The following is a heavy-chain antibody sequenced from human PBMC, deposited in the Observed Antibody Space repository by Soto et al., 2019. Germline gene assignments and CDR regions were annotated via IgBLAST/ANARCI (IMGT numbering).Heavy chain of an antibody. V-gene: IGHV3-15*07. CDR2: IKSKTDGGTT. CDR3: TTESISSGCFDY. J-gene: IGHJ4*02. CDR1: SVSNAW. D-gene: IGHD3-22*01. Sequence: SVSNAWMNWVRQAPGKGLEWVGRIKSKTDGGTTDYAAPVKGRFTISRDDSKNTLYLQMNSLKTEDTAVYYCTTESISSGCFDYWGQGTLVTVSS.